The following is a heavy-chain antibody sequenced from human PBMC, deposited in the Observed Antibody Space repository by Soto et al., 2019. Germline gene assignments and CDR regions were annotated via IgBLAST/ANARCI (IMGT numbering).Heavy chain of an antibody. CDR1: GFTFSSYA. J-gene: IGHJ6*03. V-gene: IGHV3-23*01. Sequence: GGALRLSCATSGFTFSSYAMSWGRPAPGKGLEWVASINWNGDTLGYADSVKGRFTISRDNAKNTLYLQMTSLRAEDTAVYFCARDGHREIYYYYMDVWGKGTTVTVSS. CDR2: INWNGDTL. CDR3: ARDGHREIYYYYMDV.